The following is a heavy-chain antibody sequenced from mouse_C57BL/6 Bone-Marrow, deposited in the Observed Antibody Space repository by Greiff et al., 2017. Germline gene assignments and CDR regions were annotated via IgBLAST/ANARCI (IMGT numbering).Heavy chain of an antibody. CDR3: ARIKGYYGSSAWYYAMDY. J-gene: IGHJ4*01. D-gene: IGHD1-1*01. CDR2: IWWDDDK. CDR1: WFSLSTFGMG. Sequence: QVPLQESGPGILQPSQTLSLTCSFSWFSLSTFGMGVGWIRQPSGKGLEWLAHIWWDDDKYYNPALKSRLTISKDTSKNQVFLKIANVDTADTATYYCARIKGYYGSSAWYYAMDYWGQGTSVTVSS. V-gene: IGHV8-8*01.